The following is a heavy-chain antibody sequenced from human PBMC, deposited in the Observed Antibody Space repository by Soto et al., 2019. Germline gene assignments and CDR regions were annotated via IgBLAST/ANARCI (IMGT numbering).Heavy chain of an antibody. CDR3: ARPHVRSSWYAVYFDY. D-gene: IGHD6-13*01. V-gene: IGHV4-34*01. J-gene: IGHJ4*02. CDR1: GGSFSGYY. Sequence: SETLSLTCAVYGGSFSGYYWSWIRQPPGKGLEWIGEINHSGSTNYNPSLKSRVTISVDTSKNQFSLKLSSVTAADTAVYYCARPHVRSSWYAVYFDYWGQGTLVTSPQ. CDR2: INHSGST.